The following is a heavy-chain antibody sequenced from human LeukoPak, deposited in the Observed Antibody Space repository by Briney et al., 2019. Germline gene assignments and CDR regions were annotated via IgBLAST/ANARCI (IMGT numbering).Heavy chain of an antibody. V-gene: IGHV4-59*08. J-gene: IGHJ3*02. CDR1: GGSISSYY. CDR3: ASYVYYYDSSGRVDAFDI. CDR2: IYYSGST. D-gene: IGHD3-22*01. Sequence: PSETLSLTCTVSGGSISSYYWSWIRQPPGKGLEWIGYIYYSGSTNYNPSLKSRVTISVDTSKNQFSLKLSSVTAADTAVYYCASYVYYYDSSGRVDAFDIWGQGTMVTVSS.